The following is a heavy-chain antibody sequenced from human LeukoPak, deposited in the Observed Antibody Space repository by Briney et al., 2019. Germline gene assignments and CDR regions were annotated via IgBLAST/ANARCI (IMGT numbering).Heavy chain of an antibody. CDR2: ISGSGGNT. J-gene: IGHJ4*02. CDR1: GFTFSSYA. D-gene: IGHD2-2*01. Sequence: GGSLRLSCAASGFTFSSYAVGWVRQAPGKGLEWISAISGSGGNTYYAASVKGRFTFSRDNSKNTLFLQMNSLRAEDTAVYYCAKGPKIPAPTYYFDYWGQGTLVPVSS. V-gene: IGHV3-23*01. CDR3: AKGPKIPAPTYYFDY.